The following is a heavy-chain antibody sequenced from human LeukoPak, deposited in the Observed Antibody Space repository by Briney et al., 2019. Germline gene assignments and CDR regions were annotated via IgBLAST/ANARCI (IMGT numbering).Heavy chain of an antibody. V-gene: IGHV3-43*02. J-gene: IGHJ5*02. D-gene: IGHD6-13*01. Sequence: GGSLRLSCAASGFTFDNYVMHWVRQAPGKGLEWVSLICGGGSSTSYADSVKGRFTISRDNNKDSLYLQMNSLTTEDTALYYCAKVLGSSSWYSLGSWGQGTLVTVSS. CDR3: AKVLGSSSWYSLGS. CDR2: ICGGGSST. CDR1: GFTFDNYV.